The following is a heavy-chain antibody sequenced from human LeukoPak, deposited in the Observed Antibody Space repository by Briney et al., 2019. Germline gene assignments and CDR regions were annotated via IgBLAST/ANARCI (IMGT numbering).Heavy chain of an antibody. CDR3: ASHSRGYAY. CDR2: VYYSGGT. D-gene: IGHD5-12*01. Sequence: SETLSLTCAVSGGSISSGAYSWSWIRQPPRKGLEWIGYVYYSGGTYYNPSLKSRVTISVDTSKNQFSLKLSSVTAADTAVYYCASHSRGYAYWGQGTLVTVSS. J-gene: IGHJ4*02. CDR1: GGSISSGAYS. V-gene: IGHV4-30-4*07.